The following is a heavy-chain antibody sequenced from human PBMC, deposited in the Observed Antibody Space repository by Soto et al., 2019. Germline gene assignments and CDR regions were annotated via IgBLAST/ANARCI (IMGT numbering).Heavy chain of an antibody. CDR1: GYTFTGYY. CDR2: INPNSGGT. Sequence: GASVKVSCKASGYTFTGYYMHWVRQAPGQGLERMGWINPNSGGTNYAQKFQGWVTMTRDTSISTAYMELSRLRSDDTAVYYCARARPLTIFGVENTDAFDIWGQGTMVTVSS. V-gene: IGHV1-2*04. CDR3: ARARPLTIFGVENTDAFDI. J-gene: IGHJ3*02. D-gene: IGHD3-3*01.